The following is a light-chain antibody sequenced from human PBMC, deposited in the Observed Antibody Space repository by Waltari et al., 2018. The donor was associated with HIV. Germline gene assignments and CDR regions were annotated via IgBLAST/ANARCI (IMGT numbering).Light chain of an antibody. Sequence: IEMTRPHDPLALSGGERAPTNRKSRQSVLYSVNNKNYLAWYQQKPGQPPKLLFYWASTRESGVPDRFRGSGSGTDFTLTIASLQAEDVAVYYCQQYYSSPRTFGQGTKVEVK. CDR1: QSVLYSVNNKNY. V-gene: IGKV4-1*01. CDR2: WAS. CDR3: QQYYSSPRT. J-gene: IGKJ1*01.